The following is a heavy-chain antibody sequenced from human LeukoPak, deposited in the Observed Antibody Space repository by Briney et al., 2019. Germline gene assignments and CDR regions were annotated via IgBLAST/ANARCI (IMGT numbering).Heavy chain of an antibody. CDR2: INIDGSSA. CDR1: GFSLSRYW. CDR3: ARGNFYGFDI. D-gene: IGHD2/OR15-2a*01. Sequence: GGSLRLSCAASGFSLSRYWMHWVRQAPGMGLVWVSGINIDGSSATYADSVRGRFTISRDNAKNTLYLQMNSLRAEDTAVYYCARGNFYGFDIWGQGTMVTVSS. V-gene: IGHV3-74*01. J-gene: IGHJ3*02.